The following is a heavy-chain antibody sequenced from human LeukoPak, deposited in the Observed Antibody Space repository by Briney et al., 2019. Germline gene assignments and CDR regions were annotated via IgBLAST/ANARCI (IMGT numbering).Heavy chain of an antibody. CDR2: IQNDGRTK. J-gene: IGHJ6*03. CDR1: GFTFSNIA. Sequence: GGSLRLSCAASGFTFSNIAMHWVRQAPGKGLEWVAFIQNDGRTKSYADSVKGRFTISRDNSKNTLYLQMNSLRAEDTAVYYCAKDTVVVVPAALPEIYYYYYMDVWGKGTTVTISS. CDR3: AKDTVVVVPAALPEIYYYYYMDV. D-gene: IGHD2-2*02. V-gene: IGHV3-30*02.